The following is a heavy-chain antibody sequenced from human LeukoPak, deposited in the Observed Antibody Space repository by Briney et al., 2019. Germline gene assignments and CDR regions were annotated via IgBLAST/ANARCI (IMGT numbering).Heavy chain of an antibody. D-gene: IGHD2-15*01. CDR1: GYSISSGYY. J-gene: IGHJ3*02. CDR3: ATRTLGYCSGGSCYSPGAFDI. V-gene: IGHV4-38-2*02. CDR2: IYHSGST. Sequence: SETLSLTCTGSGYSISSGYYWGWIRQPPGKGQEWNGSIYHSGSTYYNPSLKSRVTISVDTSKNQFSLKLSSVTAADTAVYYCATRTLGYCSGGSCYSPGAFDIWGQGTMVTVSS.